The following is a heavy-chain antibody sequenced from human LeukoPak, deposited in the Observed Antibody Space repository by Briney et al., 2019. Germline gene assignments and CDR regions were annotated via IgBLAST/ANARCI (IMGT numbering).Heavy chain of an antibody. D-gene: IGHD4-17*01. J-gene: IGHJ4*02. CDR1: GVSISSSSYY. CDR3: ARYNYSDTPDY. V-gene: IGHV4-39*01. Sequence: PSETLSLTCTVSGVSISSSSYYWGWIRQPPGKGLEWIGSIYYSGSTYYNPSLKSQVTISVDTSKNQFSLKLSSVTAADTAVYYCARYNYSDTPDYWGQGTLVTVS. CDR2: IYYSGST.